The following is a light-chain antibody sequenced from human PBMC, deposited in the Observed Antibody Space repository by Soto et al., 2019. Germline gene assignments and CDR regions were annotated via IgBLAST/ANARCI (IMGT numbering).Light chain of an antibody. CDR1: QSVSSNY. CDR2: GAS. J-gene: IGKJ1*01. CDR3: QQYGTSPPT. V-gene: IGKV3-20*01. Sequence: EIELTQSPGTLSLSPGERATLSCRASQSVSSNYLAWYRRKPGQAPRLLIYGASYRATCIPCRFSGSGAGTDFTLTITRLEPQDFAVSYCQQYGTSPPTFGPRTRLEI.